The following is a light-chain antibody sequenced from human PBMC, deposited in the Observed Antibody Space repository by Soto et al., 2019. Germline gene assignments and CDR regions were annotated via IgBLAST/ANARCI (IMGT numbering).Light chain of an antibody. CDR3: QQSFEIPVT. CDR2: SAS. V-gene: IGKV1-39*01. J-gene: IGKJ2*01. CDR1: QTIRTS. Sequence: DIQMTQSPSSLPASIGDRVTITCRASQTIRTSLNWYQQKAGKAPNLLISSASSLHSGVPSRFTGTGSGTDFTLTMSSLQSEDFATYFCQQSFEIPVTFGQGTKLEI.